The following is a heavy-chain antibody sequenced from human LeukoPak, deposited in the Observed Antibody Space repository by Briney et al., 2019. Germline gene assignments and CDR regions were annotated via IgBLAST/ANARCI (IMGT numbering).Heavy chain of an antibody. Sequence: SETLSLTCTVSGVSISSSSSYWGWIRQPPGKGLEWIGSIYYSGSTYYNPSIKSRVTISVDPSKSQFSLKLNSVTAAHTAVYYCARHTVWVGYDWGQGTLVTVSS. CDR3: ARHTVWVGYD. CDR1: GVSISSSSSY. D-gene: IGHD5-12*01. V-gene: IGHV4-39*01. CDR2: IYYSGST. J-gene: IGHJ4*02.